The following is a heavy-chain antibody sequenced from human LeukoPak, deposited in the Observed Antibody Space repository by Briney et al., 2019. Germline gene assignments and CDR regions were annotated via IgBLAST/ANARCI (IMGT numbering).Heavy chain of an antibody. CDR3: ARDSPRYCSGGSCYSEFDY. Sequence: SVKVSCKASGGTFSSYAISWVRQAPGQGLGWMGGIIPIFGTANYAQKFQGRVTITADESTSTAYMELSSLRSEDTAVYYCARDSPRYCSGGSCYSEFDYWGQGTLVTVSS. D-gene: IGHD2-15*01. J-gene: IGHJ4*02. V-gene: IGHV1-69*01. CDR1: GGTFSSYA. CDR2: IIPIFGTA.